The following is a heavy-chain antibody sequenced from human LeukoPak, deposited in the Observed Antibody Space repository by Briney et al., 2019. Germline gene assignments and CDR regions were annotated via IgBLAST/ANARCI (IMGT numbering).Heavy chain of an antibody. Sequence: ASVKVSCKASGYTFTGYYMHWVRQAPGQGLEWMGWINPNSGGTNYAQKFQGRVTMTRDTSISTAYMELSRLRSDDTAVYYCARDLEYSSSWYWFDPWGQGTLVTVSS. CDR2: INPNSGGT. CDR1: GYTFTGYY. CDR3: ARDLEYSSSWYWFDP. D-gene: IGHD6-13*01. J-gene: IGHJ5*02. V-gene: IGHV1-2*02.